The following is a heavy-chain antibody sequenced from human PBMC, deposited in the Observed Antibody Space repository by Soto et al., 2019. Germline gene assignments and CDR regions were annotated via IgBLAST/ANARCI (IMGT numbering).Heavy chain of an antibody. CDR2: IDPSDSYT. CDR1: GYSFTSYW. D-gene: IGHD1-26*01. J-gene: IGHJ6*02. V-gene: IGHV5-10-1*01. Sequence: GESLKISCKGSGYSFTSYWISWVRQMPGKGLEWMGRIDPSDSYTNYSPSFQGHVTISPDKSISTAYLQWSSLKASDTAMYYCASAEEPYYYYYGMDVWGQGTTVTVSS. CDR3: ASAEEPYYYYYGMDV.